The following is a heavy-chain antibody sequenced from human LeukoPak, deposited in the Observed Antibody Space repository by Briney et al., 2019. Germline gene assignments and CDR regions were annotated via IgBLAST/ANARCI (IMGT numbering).Heavy chain of an antibody. CDR1: GGSINSDY. J-gene: IGHJ6*02. CDR2: NDTSGRT. V-gene: IGHV4-4*07. D-gene: IGHD6-13*01. Sequence: PSETLSLTCTVSGGSINSDYWSWIRQPAGKGLEWIGRNDTSGRTNYNPSLKSRVTISVDTSKNQFSLNLRSVTAADTAVYYCSSTSSWDHYSCFDGMDVWGQGTMVTVSS. CDR3: SSTSSWDHYSCFDGMDV.